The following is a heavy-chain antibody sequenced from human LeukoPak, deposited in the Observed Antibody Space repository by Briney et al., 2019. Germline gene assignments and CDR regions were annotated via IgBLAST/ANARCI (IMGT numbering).Heavy chain of an antibody. CDR1: GVSISSGSYY. CDR2: INHSGST. CDR3: ASSPVGATDY. Sequence: PSQTLSLTCTVSGVSISSGSYYWSWIRQPPGKGLEWIGEINHSGSTNYNPSLKSRVTISVDTSKNQFSLKLSSVTAADTAVYYCASSPVGATDYWGQGTLVTVSS. V-gene: IGHV4-39*07. J-gene: IGHJ4*02. D-gene: IGHD1-26*01.